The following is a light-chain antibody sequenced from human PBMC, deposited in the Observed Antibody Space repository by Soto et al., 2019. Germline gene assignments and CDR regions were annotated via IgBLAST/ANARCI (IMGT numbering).Light chain of an antibody. CDR1: QSVSSN. Sequence: EIVMTQSPATLSVSPGYTATLSFRASQSVSSNLAWYQQKPGQAHRLLIYGASTRATGIPARFSGSGSGTEFTLTISSLQSEEFAVYYCQQYNNWRRTVGQGTKVDIK. CDR2: GAS. V-gene: IGKV3-15*01. J-gene: IGKJ1*01. CDR3: QQYNNWRRT.